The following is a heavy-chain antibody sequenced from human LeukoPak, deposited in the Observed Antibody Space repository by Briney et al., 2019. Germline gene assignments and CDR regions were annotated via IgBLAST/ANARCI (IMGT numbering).Heavy chain of an antibody. CDR3: SKYSAWVSSDYFDY. V-gene: IGHV3-23*01. CDR1: LFISAIHS. J-gene: IGHJ4*02. D-gene: IGHD5-18*01. CDR2: ISDSGGST. Sequence: GGSLRLSCAASLFISAIHSMSSVRQAPGKGLEWVSAISDSGGSTYYPDSVKGRFTISRDNSKNTLYLQINSLRAENTAVYDCSKYSAWVSSDYFDYWGQGALVTVSS.